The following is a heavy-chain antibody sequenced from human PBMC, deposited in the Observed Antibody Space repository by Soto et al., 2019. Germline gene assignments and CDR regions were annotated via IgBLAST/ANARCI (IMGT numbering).Heavy chain of an antibody. CDR2: VSYDGITK. J-gene: IGHJ4*02. V-gene: IGHV3-30-3*02. CDR3: TKEGLFWSGSFDS. Sequence: GGSLRLSCAASGFTFRSYPMHWVRQAPGKGLEWVAIVSYDGITKYADSVKGRFTISRDNSNNTLFLQMNSLRTADTAVYYCTKEGLFWSGSFDSWGQGTLVTVSS. CDR1: GFTFRSYP. D-gene: IGHD3-3*01.